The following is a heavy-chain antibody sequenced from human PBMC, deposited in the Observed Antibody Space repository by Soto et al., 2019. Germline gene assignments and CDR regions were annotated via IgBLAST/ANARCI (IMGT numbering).Heavy chain of an antibody. CDR2: ISSSSSTI. CDR3: AISWGTISPPH. V-gene: IGHV3-48*01. D-gene: IGHD3-16*01. Sequence: EVQLVESGGGLVQPGGSLRLSCAASGFTFSSFGMNWVRQAPGKGLEWVSYISSSSSTIYFADSVKDRFTVSRDNARKSLYLQMNSLRTEDTAVYYCAISWGTISPPHWGQLTLVTVSS. J-gene: IGHJ4*02. CDR1: GFTFSSFG.